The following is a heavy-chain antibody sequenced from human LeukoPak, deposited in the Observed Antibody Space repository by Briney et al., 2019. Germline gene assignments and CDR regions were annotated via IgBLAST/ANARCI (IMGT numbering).Heavy chain of an antibody. V-gene: IGHV1-69*01. D-gene: IGHD6-13*01. CDR1: GGTFSSYA. Sequence: GSSVKVSCKASGGTFSSYAISWVRQAPGQGLEWMGGIIPIFGTANYAQKFQGRVTITADESTSTAYMELSSLRSEDTAVYYCARELLGEAAAPSFDYWGQGTLVTVSS. CDR3: ARELLGEAAAPSFDY. CDR2: IIPIFGTA. J-gene: IGHJ4*02.